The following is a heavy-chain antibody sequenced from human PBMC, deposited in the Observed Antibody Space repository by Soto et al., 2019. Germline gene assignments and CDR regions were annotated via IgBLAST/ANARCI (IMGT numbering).Heavy chain of an antibody. Sequence: GGSLRLSCAASGFTFSSYWMRWVRQAPGKGLEWVANIKQDGSEKYYVDSVKGRFTISRDNAKNSLYLQMNSLRAEDTAVYYCARDLQLYGSGSYSDYWGQGTLVTVSS. CDR2: IKQDGSEK. J-gene: IGHJ4*02. CDR3: ARDLQLYGSGSYSDY. V-gene: IGHV3-7*01. D-gene: IGHD3-10*01. CDR1: GFTFSSYW.